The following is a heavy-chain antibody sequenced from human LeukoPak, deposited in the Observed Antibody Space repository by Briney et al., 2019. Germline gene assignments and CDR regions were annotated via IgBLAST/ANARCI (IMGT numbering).Heavy chain of an antibody. CDR1: GFTFSSYA. CDR2: ISYDGSNK. Sequence: GGSLRLSCAASGFTFSSYAMSWVRQAPGKGLEGVALISYDGSNKYYADSVKGRFTISRDNSKNTLYLQMNSLRPEDTAVYYCAKVWTATESFDYWGQGTLVTVSS. CDR3: AKVWTATESFDY. V-gene: IGHV3-30*18. D-gene: IGHD3/OR15-3a*01. J-gene: IGHJ4*02.